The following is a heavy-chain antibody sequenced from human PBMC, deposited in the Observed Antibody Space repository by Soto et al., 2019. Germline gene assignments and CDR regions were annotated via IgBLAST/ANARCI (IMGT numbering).Heavy chain of an antibody. J-gene: IGHJ4*02. V-gene: IGHV3-7*01. Sequence: GGSLRLSCAASGFTFSSYWMSWVRQAPGKGLKWVANIKQDGSEKYYVDSVKGRFTISRDNAKNSLYLQMNSLRAEDTAVYYCATGFTKFYGDYYFDYWGQGTLVTVSS. D-gene: IGHD4-17*01. CDR3: ATGFTKFYGDYYFDY. CDR1: GFTFSSYW. CDR2: IKQDGSEK.